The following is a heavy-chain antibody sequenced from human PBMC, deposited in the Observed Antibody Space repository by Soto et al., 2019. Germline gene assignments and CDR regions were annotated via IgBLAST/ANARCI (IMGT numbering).Heavy chain of an antibody. CDR1: GFTFSSYA. J-gene: IGHJ4*02. D-gene: IGHD3-10*01. CDR3: AKETDYYGSGSGGSDY. V-gene: IGHV3-23*01. Sequence: EVQLLESGGGLVQPGGSLRLSCAASGFTFSSYAMSWVRQAPGKGLEWVSAISGSGGSTYYADSVKGRFTISRDNSKNTLYLQMNSLRAEDTAVYYCAKETDYYGSGSGGSDYWGQGTLVTVSS. CDR2: ISGSGGST.